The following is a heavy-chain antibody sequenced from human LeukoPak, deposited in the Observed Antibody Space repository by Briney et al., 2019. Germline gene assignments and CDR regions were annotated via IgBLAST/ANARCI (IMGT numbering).Heavy chain of an antibody. V-gene: IGHV5-51*01. D-gene: IGHD6-13*01. CDR1: GYSFTSYW. CDR2: IYPRNSDT. J-gene: IGHJ4*02. CDR3: ARRLAATGTGWNDY. Sequence: VESLKISCKGSGYSFTSYWIAWVRQMPGKGLGWLGIIYPRNSDTRYSPSFQGQVTISADKSITTAYLQWSSLKASDSGMYYCARRLAATGTGWNDYWGQGTLVTVSS.